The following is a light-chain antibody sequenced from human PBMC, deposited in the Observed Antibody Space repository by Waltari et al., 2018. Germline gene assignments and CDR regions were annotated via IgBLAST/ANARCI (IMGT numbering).Light chain of an antibody. Sequence: QSALTQPASVSGSPGQSVTISCPGTSSDGGNYNYVSWYQQLPGKAPKLIIFDVTKRPSGVSNRFSGSKSGNTASLTISGLQADDEAEYYCSSFTGSTSPYVFGTGTKVTVL. V-gene: IGLV2-14*03. CDR3: SSFTGSTSPYV. J-gene: IGLJ1*01. CDR1: SSDGGNYNY. CDR2: DVT.